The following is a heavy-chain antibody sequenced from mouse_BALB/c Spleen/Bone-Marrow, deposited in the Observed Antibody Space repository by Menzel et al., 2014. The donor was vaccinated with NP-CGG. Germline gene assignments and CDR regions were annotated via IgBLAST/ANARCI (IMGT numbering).Heavy chain of an antibody. V-gene: IGHV1-9*01. Sequence: VKLMESGPELMKPGASVKISCKATGYTFSXYWIXXVKQRPGHXLXWIGEILPGSGNTHYNEKFKGKATFTADTSSNTAYMQLSSLTSEDSAVYYCTRQGFACWGQGTLVTVSA. CDR2: ILPGSGNT. CDR1: GYTFSXYW. J-gene: IGHJ3*01. CDR3: TRQGFAC.